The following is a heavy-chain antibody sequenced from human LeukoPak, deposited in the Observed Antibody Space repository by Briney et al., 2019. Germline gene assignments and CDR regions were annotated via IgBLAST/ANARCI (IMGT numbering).Heavy chain of an antibody. CDR2: IWYDGSNK. D-gene: IGHD6-13*01. CDR3: ARDGQQLVLDY. J-gene: IGHJ4*02. V-gene: IGHV3-33*01. CDR1: GFTFSSYG. Sequence: GGSLRLSCAASGFTFSSYGMHWVRQAPGKGLEWVAVIWYDGSNKYYADSVKGRFTISRDNSKNTLYLQMNSLRAEDTAVYYCARDGQQLVLDYWGQGTLATVSS.